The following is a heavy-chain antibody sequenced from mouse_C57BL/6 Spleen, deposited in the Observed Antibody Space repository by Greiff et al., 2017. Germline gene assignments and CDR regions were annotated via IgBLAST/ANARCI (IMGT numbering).Heavy chain of an antibody. CDR2: IRNKANGYTT. Sequence: EVQLMESGGGLVQPGGSLSLSCAASGFTFTDYYMSWVRQPPGKALEWLGFIRNKANGYTTEYSASVKGRFTISRDNSQSILYLQMNALRAEDSATYYCARDYYAIDYWGQGTSVTVSS. CDR3: ARDYYAIDY. J-gene: IGHJ4*01. V-gene: IGHV7-3*01. CDR1: GFTFTDYY.